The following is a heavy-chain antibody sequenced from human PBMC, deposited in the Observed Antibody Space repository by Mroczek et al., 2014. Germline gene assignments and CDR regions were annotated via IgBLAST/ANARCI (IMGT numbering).Heavy chain of an antibody. V-gene: IGHV4-59*01. CDR2: IYYSGST. D-gene: IGHD1-20*01. CDR1: GGSISSYY. J-gene: IGHJ4*02. Sequence: QVQLQQWGPGLVKPSETLSLTCTVSGGSISSYYWSWIRQPPGKGLEWIGYIYYSGSTNYNPSLKSRVTISVDTSKNQFSLKLSSVTAADTAVYYCARFFNNWNDHLFDYWGQGTLVTVSS. CDR3: ARFFNNWNDHLFDY.